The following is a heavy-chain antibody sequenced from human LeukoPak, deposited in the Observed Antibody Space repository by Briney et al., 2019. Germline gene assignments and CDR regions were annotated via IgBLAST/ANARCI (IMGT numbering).Heavy chain of an antibody. D-gene: IGHD6-25*01. J-gene: IGHJ4*02. Sequence: TGGSLRLSCAASGFSFSSYGINWVRQAPGKGLEWVSGISGSGDTTYYADSVKGRFTISRDNSRNTLYLQMNSLRAEDTAVYYCARRSKSSAIWYYFDYWGQGTLVTVSS. CDR3: ARRSKSSAIWYYFDY. CDR2: ISGSGDTT. CDR1: GFSFSSYG. V-gene: IGHV3-23*01.